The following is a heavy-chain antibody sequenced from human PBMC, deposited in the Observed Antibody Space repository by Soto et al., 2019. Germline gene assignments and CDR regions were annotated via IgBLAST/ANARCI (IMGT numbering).Heavy chain of an antibody. Sequence: VQLLESGGGLVQPGGSLRLSCAGSGFNFSSFAMTWVRQAPGKGLEWVSTISGSGGSRFYADSVKGRFTLTRDNSKDTVYLQMNSRRLEDTAYCYCAKEGTAEFIHYYYPTDVWGRGTPVTVYS. V-gene: IGHV3-23*01. CDR1: GFNFSSFA. D-gene: IGHD1-1*01. CDR3: AKEGTAEFIHYYYPTDV. CDR2: ISGSGGSR. J-gene: IGHJ6*02.